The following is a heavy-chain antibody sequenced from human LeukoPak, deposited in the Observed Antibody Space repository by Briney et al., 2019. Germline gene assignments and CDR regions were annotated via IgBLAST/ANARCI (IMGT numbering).Heavy chain of an antibody. CDR1: GYAFSAYY. D-gene: IGHD5-18*01. J-gene: IGHJ6*03. V-gene: IGHV1-2*02. CDR3: ARDTPVDTAMDNNYYYYYMDV. CDR2: LNPQTGDT. Sequence: ASVKVSCKASGYAFSAYYMHWVRQAPGQGLEWMGWLNPQTGDTHFAQKFQGRVTMTRDTSISTAYMELSRLRSDDTAVYYCARDTPVDTAMDNNYYYYYMDVWGKGTTVTVSS.